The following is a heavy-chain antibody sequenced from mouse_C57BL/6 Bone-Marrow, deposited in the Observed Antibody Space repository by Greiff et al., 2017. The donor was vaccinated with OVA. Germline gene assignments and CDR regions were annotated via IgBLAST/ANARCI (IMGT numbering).Heavy chain of an antibody. CDR3: ARDGYWYFDV. CDR1: GYTFTSYW. J-gene: IGHJ1*03. Sequence: VQLQQPGAELVMPGASVKLSCKASGYTFTSYWMHWVKQRPGQGLEWIGEIDPSDSYTNYNQKFKGQSTLTVDKSSSTAYMQLSSLTSEYSAFYYIARDGYWYFDVWGTGTTVTVSS. CDR2: IDPSDSYT. V-gene: IGHV1-69*01.